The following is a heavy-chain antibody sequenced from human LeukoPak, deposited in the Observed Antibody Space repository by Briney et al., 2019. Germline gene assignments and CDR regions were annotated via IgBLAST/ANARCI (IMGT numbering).Heavy chain of an antibody. V-gene: IGHV4-59*01. J-gene: IGHJ2*01. D-gene: IGHD3-22*01. Sequence: PSETLSLTCTVSGGSINSYYWSWIRQPPGKGLEWMGYIYYSGNTNYNPSLKSRVSISIDTSKNQLSLQLSSVTAADTAVYYCARDRDSSGLRDFDLWGRGTLVTVSA. CDR1: GGSINSYY. CDR2: IYYSGNT. CDR3: ARDRDSSGLRDFDL.